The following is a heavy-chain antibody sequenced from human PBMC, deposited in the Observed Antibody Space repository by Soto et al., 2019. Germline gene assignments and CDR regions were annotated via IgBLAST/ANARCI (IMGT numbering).Heavy chain of an antibody. V-gene: IGHV3-33*01. D-gene: IGHD6-19*01. CDR2: IWYDGSNK. CDR3: ARGGSSGWYSGYMDV. Sequence: QVQLVESGGGVVQPGRSLRLSCAASGFTFSSYGMHWVRQAPGKGLEWVAVIWYDGSNKYYADSVKGRFTISRDNSKNTRYLQMNSLRAEDTAVYYCARGGSSGWYSGYMDVWGKGTTVTVSS. J-gene: IGHJ6*03. CDR1: GFTFSSYG.